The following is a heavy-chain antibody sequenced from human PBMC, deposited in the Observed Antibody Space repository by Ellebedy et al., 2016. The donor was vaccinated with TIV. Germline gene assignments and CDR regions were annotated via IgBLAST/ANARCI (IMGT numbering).Heavy chain of an antibody. D-gene: IGHD3-10*01. V-gene: IGHV3-30*02. J-gene: IGHJ4*02. CDR3: AGLWFGDSPRDNSDY. Sequence: GESLKISCAASGFTFSAYGMHWVRQAPGKGLEWVTYIRYDGSNKYHADPVKGRFTISRDNSKNTLFLEMNSLRAEDTAIYYCAGLWFGDSPRDNSDYWGRGTLVTVSS. CDR1: GFTFSAYG. CDR2: IRYDGSNK.